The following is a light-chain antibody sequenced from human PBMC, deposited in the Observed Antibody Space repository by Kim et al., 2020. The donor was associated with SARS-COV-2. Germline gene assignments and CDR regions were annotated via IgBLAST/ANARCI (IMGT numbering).Light chain of an antibody. V-gene: IGKV1-27*01. CDR1: QGISNY. CDR2: AAS. CDR3: QKYNSAPDP. J-gene: IGKJ5*01. Sequence: DSVVDRVTFTCRSGQGISNYLAWYQQKPGKVPKLLIYAASTLQSVVPSRFSGSGSGTDFTLTISSLQPEDVATYYCQKYNSAPDPFGQGTRLEIK.